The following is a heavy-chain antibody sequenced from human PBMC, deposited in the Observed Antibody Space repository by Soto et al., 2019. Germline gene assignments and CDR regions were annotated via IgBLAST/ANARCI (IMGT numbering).Heavy chain of an antibody. V-gene: IGHV3-66*01. J-gene: IGHJ3*02. CDR3: ARTLRDGNKGYAFYI. CDR1: GITISSNY. CDR2: VSSGGST. Sequence: GGSLRLSCAASGITISSNYMSWVRQAPGKGLEWVSLVSSGGSTYHADSVKGRFTISRDSSKNTLYLQMNSLRADDTAMYYCARTLRDGNKGYAFYIWGQGTMVTVSS. D-gene: IGHD2-15*01.